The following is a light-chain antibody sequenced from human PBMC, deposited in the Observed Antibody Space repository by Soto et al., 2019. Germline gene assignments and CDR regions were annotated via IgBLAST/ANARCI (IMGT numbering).Light chain of an antibody. CDR2: EVT. J-gene: IGLJ1*01. CDR3: SSYTGGNPSYV. V-gene: IGLV2-8*01. CDR1: SSDVGGYDY. Sequence: QSALTQPPSASGSPGQSVTISCTGTSSDVGGYDYVSWYQQHPGKAPKLMIYEVTILPSGVSDRFSGSKSGNTASLTVSGLQAEDEADYYCSSYTGGNPSYVFGTGTKVTVL.